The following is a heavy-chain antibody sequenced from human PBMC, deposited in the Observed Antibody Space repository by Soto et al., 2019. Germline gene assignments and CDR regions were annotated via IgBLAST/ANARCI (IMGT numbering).Heavy chain of an antibody. CDR2: FDPEGVET. Sequence: ASVKVSCKVSGYTLTELSMHWVRQAPGKGLEWMGGFDPEGVETIYAQKFQGRVTMTEDTSTDTAYMELSSLRSEDTAVYYCATVLVTGTTFWFDPWGQGTLVTVSS. CDR1: GYTLTELS. J-gene: IGHJ5*02. D-gene: IGHD1-20*01. CDR3: ATVLVTGTTFWFDP. V-gene: IGHV1-24*01.